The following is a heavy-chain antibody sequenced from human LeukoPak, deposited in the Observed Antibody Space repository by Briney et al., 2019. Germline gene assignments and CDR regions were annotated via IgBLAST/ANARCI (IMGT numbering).Heavy chain of an antibody. D-gene: IGHD2-21*01. V-gene: IGHV3-7*01. J-gene: IGHJ6*04. CDR2: MNEDGTER. CDR1: GFTFSSYW. Sequence: GGSLRLSCVASGFTFSSYWMTWVRQAPGKGLEWVANMNEDGTERYYVDPVKGRFTISRDNAKNSLYLQMNSLRAEDTAVYYCARGVYSLDVWGKGITVTVSS. CDR3: ARGVYSLDV.